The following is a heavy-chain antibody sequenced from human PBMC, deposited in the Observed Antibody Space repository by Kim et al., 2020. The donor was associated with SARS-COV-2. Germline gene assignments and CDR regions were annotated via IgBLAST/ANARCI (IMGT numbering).Heavy chain of an antibody. V-gene: IGHV1-69*13. Sequence: SVKVSCKASGGTFSSYAISWVRQAPGQGLEWMGGIIPIFGTANYAQKFQGRVTITADESTSTAYMELSSLRSEDTAVYYCARCSAAAGPHWDYYYGMDVWGQGTTVTVSS. CDR3: ARCSAAAGPHWDYYYGMDV. D-gene: IGHD6-13*01. J-gene: IGHJ6*02. CDR2: IIPIFGTA. CDR1: GGTFSSYA.